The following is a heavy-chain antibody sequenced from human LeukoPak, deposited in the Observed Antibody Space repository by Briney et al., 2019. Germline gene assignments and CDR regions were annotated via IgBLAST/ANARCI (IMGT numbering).Heavy chain of an antibody. CDR2: INPNTGGT. CDR3: ARALLWFGEPSHIDY. CDR1: EYTFTRYY. J-gene: IGHJ4*02. Sequence: ASVKVSCKASEYTFTRYYMHWVRQAPGQGLEWMGWINPNTGGTNYAQKFQGRVTMTRDTSITTAYMELRSLEYDDTAVYYCARALLWFGEPSHIDYWGQGTLVTASS. V-gene: IGHV1-2*02. D-gene: IGHD3-10*01.